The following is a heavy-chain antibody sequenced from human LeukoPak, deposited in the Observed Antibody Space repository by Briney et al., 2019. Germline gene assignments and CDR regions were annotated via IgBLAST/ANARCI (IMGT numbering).Heavy chain of an antibody. Sequence: GESLQISCEGSGYSFTSYWIVWVRQMPGKGLEWMGIIYPSDSDTRYSPSFQGQVTISADKSISTAYLQWSSLKASDTAMYYCARLGYDGIDYWGQGTLVSVSS. D-gene: IGHD5-12*01. V-gene: IGHV5-51*01. J-gene: IGHJ4*02. CDR2: IYPSDSDT. CDR3: ARLGYDGIDY. CDR1: GYSFTSYW.